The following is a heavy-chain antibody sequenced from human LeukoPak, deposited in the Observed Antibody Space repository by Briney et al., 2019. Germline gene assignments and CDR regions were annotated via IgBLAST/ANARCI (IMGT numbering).Heavy chain of an antibody. Sequence: PGGSLRLSCVASGFTFSINWMSWVRQAPGKGLEWVANIKQDGSAKYYVDSVKGRFTISRDNAKNSLYLHMNSLRADDTAVYYCAQECVDSTGYYYVPNWFDPWGQGTLVTVSS. CDR2: IKQDGSAK. CDR3: AQECVDSTGYYYVPNWFDP. J-gene: IGHJ5*02. V-gene: IGHV3-7*01. CDR1: GFTFSINW. D-gene: IGHD3-22*01.